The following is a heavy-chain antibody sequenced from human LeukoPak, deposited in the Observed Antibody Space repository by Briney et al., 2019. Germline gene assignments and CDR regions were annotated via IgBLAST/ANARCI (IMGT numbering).Heavy chain of an antibody. CDR2: IIPIFGTA. J-gene: IGHJ5*02. Sequence: SVKVSCKASGGTFRSYAISWVRQAPGQGLEWMGGIIPIFGTANYAQKFQGRVTITTDESTSTAYMELSSLRSEDTAVYYCARSDSYFWSGYYWRINWFDPWGQGTLVTVSS. CDR3: ARSDSYFWSGYYWRINWFDP. V-gene: IGHV1-69*05. CDR1: GGTFRSYA. D-gene: IGHD3-3*01.